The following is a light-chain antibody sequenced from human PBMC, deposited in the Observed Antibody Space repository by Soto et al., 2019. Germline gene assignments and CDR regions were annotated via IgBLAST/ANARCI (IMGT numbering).Light chain of an antibody. CDR3: LQDDDYPFT. Sequence: EIKMTQSPPSLSASVGDRVTITCRASQGISSYLNWYQHKPGKAPKLLIYDASNLDTGVPSRFSGSGSGTDFTLTISSLQPEDFATYFCLQDDDYPFTFGGGTKVDIK. J-gene: IGKJ4*01. V-gene: IGKV1-33*01. CDR1: QGISSY. CDR2: DAS.